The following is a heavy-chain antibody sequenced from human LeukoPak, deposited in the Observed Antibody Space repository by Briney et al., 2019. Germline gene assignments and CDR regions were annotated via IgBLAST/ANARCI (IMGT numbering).Heavy chain of an antibody. J-gene: IGHJ5*02. CDR1: GGSISSYY. D-gene: IGHD4-17*01. V-gene: IGHV4-59*08. CDR2: IYYSGST. Sequence: SETLSLTCTVSGGSISSYYWSWIRQPPGKGLEWIGYIYYSGSTNYNPSLKSRVTISVDTSKNQFSLKLSSVTAADTAVYYCARQSDDYGGYGWFDPWGQGTLVTVSS. CDR3: ARQSDDYGGYGWFDP.